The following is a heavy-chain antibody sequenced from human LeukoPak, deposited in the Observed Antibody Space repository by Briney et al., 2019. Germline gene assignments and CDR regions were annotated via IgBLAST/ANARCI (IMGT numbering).Heavy chain of an antibody. CDR3: ARDYYGSGSYGVLDY. CDR1: GFTFSSYG. CDR2: IRYDGSNK. D-gene: IGHD3-10*01. J-gene: IGHJ4*02. Sequence: GGSLRLSCAASGFTFSSYGMHWVRQAPGKGLEWVAFIRYDGSNKYYADSVKGRFTISRDNSKNTLYLQMNSLRAEDTAVYYCARDYYGSGSYGVLDYWGQGTLVTVSS. V-gene: IGHV3-30*02.